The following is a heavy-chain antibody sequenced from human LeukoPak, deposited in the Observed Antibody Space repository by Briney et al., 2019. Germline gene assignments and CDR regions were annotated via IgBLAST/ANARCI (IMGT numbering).Heavy chain of an antibody. D-gene: IGHD3-10*01. CDR2: IYWDDDK. CDR1: GFSLSTSGVG. Sequence: SGPTLVKPTQTLTLTCTFSGFSLSTSGVGVGWIRQPPGKALEWLELIYWDDDKRYSPSLKSRLTITKDTSKNQVVLTVTNMDPVDTATYYCARIPMVRGLRGGDYFDYWGQGTLVTVSS. CDR3: ARIPMVRGLRGGDYFDY. J-gene: IGHJ4*02. V-gene: IGHV2-5*02.